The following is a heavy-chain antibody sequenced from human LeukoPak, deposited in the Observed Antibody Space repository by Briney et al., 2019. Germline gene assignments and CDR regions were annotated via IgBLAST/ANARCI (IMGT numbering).Heavy chain of an antibody. J-gene: IGHJ4*02. CDR2: IIPIFGTA. Sequence: SVKVSCKSSGGTFSSYAISWVRQAPGQGLEWMGGIIPIFGTANYAQKFQGRVTITADDSTSTAYMELSSLRSEDTAVYYCASVPYYYDSSGYYYDYWGQGTLVTVSS. CDR1: GGTFSSYA. CDR3: ASVPYYYDSSGYYYDY. V-gene: IGHV1-69*13. D-gene: IGHD3-22*01.